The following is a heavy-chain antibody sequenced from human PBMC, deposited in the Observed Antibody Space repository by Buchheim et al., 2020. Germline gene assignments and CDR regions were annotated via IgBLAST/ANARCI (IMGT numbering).Heavy chain of an antibody. CDR2: ISYDGSNK. CDR1: GFTFSSYA. J-gene: IGHJ4*02. CDR3: ARDLGFLFDY. D-gene: IGHD7-27*01. Sequence: QVQLVESGGGVVQPGRSLRLSCAASGFTFSSYAMHWVRQAPGKGLEWVAVISYDGSNKYYADSVKGRFTISRDNSKNTLYLQMNSLRAEDTAVYYCARDLGFLFDYWGQGTL. V-gene: IGHV3-30-3*01.